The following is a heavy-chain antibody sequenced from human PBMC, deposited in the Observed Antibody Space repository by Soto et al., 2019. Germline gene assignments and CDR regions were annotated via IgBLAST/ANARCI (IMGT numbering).Heavy chain of an antibody. CDR1: GYTFTSYA. Sequence: SVKVSCKASGYTFTSYATHWVRQAPGQRLEWMGWINAGNGNTKYSQKFQGRVTITRDTSASTAYMELSSLRSEDTAVYYCARVYSSRGSWSSYRPYYYMVVWGKGITITVSS. D-gene: IGHD3-10*01. CDR3: ARVYSSRGSWSSYRPYYYMVV. CDR2: INAGNGNT. V-gene: IGHV1-3*01. J-gene: IGHJ6*03.